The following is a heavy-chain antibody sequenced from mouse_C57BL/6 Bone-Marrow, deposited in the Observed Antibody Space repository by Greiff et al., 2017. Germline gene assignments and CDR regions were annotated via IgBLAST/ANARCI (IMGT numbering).Heavy chain of an antibody. CDR3: ARYWDGGDY. CDR2: IYPSDSET. V-gene: IGHV1-61*01. Sequence: VQLKQPGAELVRPGSSVKLSCKASGYTFTSYWMDWVKQRPGQGLEWIGNIYPSDSETHYNQKFKDKATLTVDKSSSTAYMQLSSLTSEDSAVYYCARYWDGGDYWGQGTTLTVSS. CDR1: GYTFTSYW. D-gene: IGHD4-1*01. J-gene: IGHJ2*01.